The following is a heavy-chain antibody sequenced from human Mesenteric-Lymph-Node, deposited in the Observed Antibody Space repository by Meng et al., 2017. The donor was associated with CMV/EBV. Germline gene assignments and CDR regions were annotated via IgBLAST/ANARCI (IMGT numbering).Heavy chain of an antibody. V-gene: IGHV3-30*19. J-gene: IGHJ4*02. CDR1: GFIFNNYG. D-gene: IGHD7-27*01. CDR3: TRESGASGDFDY. Sequence: GESLKISCTASGFIFNNYGIHWVRQAPGKGLQWVAFSSSDDKKRYYADSVKGRFTISRDNSKNTLYLQINNLRIEDTAIYYCTRESGASGDFDYWGQGTLVTVSS. CDR2: SSSDDKKR.